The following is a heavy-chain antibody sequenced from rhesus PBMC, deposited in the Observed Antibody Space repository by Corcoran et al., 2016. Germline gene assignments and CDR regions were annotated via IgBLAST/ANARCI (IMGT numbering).Heavy chain of an antibody. Sequence: QLQLQESGPGLVKPSETLSLTCAVSGGSISGYWWSWIRQPPGKGLEWIGRIDCSGHTDYNPYLKNRVTIVRDASKNQFSLKLSSVTAADTAVYYCARDREVGGSWWGLDAFDFWGQGLRVTVSS. CDR1: GGSISGYW. J-gene: IGHJ3*01. V-gene: IGHV4-160*01. D-gene: IGHD6-25*01. CDR2: IDCSGHT. CDR3: ARDREVGGSWWGLDAFDF.